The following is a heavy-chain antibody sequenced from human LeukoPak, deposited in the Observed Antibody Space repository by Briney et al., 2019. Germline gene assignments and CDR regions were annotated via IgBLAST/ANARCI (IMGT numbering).Heavy chain of an antibody. V-gene: IGHV1-2*02. J-gene: IGHJ4*02. D-gene: IGHD2-15*01. Sequence: ASVKVSCKASGGTFISYAIIWVRQAPGQGLEWMGWINPNSGGTNYAQKFQGRVTMTRDTSISTAYMELSRLRSDDTAVYYCARGDRTIVVVVAAIGGYWGQGTLVTVSS. CDR3: ARGDRTIVVVVAAIGGY. CDR2: INPNSGGT. CDR1: GGTFISYA.